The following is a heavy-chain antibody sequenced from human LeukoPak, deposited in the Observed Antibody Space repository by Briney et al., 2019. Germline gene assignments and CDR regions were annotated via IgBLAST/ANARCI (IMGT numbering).Heavy chain of an antibody. CDR1: GFTFSSYG. CDR3: AKVPPTVMVNASHI. CDR2: ISGSGGTT. V-gene: IGHV3-23*01. J-gene: IGHJ3*01. D-gene: IGHD5-18*01. Sequence: GGSLRLSCAASGFTFSSYGMSWVGQAPGKGLEWVSSISGSGGTTYYADSVKGRFTISRDNSKNTLYLQMNSLRADDTAVYSCAKVPPTVMVNASHIRGQATMVTVS.